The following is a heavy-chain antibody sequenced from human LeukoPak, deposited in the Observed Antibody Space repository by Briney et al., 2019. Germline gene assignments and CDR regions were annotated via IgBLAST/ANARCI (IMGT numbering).Heavy chain of an antibody. CDR2: ISGSGGST. D-gene: IGHD4-11*01. CDR1: GFTFSSCA. V-gene: IGHV3-23*01. Sequence: GGSLRLSCAASGFTFSSCAMSWVRQAPGKGLEWVSAISGSGGSTYYADSVKGRFTISRDNSKNTLYLQMNSLRAEDTAVYYCAKGVTTTVTTPSYYYYYYGMDVWGQGTTVTVSS. J-gene: IGHJ6*02. CDR3: AKGVTTTVTTPSYYYYYYGMDV.